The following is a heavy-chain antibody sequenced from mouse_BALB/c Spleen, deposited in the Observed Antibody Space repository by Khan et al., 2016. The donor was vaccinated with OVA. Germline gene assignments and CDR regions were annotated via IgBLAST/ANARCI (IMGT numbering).Heavy chain of an antibody. Sequence: EVELVESGAELVKPGASVKLSCTASGFNIKDTYIHWVKQRPEQGLEWIGRIDPANGNTKYDPNFHDKATIIADTSSNTAYLQLSSLTSEDTAVYYCATLYGNLFAYWGQGTLVSVSA. CDR1: GFNIKDTY. CDR3: ATLYGNLFAY. CDR2: IDPANGNT. J-gene: IGHJ3*01. D-gene: IGHD2-1*01. V-gene: IGHV14-3*02.